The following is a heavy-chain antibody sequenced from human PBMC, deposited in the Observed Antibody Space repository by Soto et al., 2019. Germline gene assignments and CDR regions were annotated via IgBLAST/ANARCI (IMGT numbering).Heavy chain of an antibody. D-gene: IGHD3-10*01. J-gene: IGHJ6*02. V-gene: IGHV4-34*01. CDR3: ARGRYGSGSYRLHYYGLDV. CDR2: INHSGST. CDR1: GGSFSGYF. Sequence: SSETLSLTCGVYGGSFSGYFCTWIRQPPGKGLEWIGEINHSGSTNYNPSLKSRLTTSVDTSKNQFSLKLRSVTAADTAVYYCARGRYGSGSYRLHYYGLDVWGQGTTVTVS.